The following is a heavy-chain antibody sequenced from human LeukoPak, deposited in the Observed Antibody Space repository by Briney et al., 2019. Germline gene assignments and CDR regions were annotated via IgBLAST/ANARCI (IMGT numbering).Heavy chain of an antibody. CDR3: ARAGSHWHYVY. Sequence: GGSLRLSCAASGFTFSGFSMSWVRQSPTKGLEWVANIKQDGSERYYVDSVKGRFTVSRDNAKNSLSLQMNNLRVEDTAVYYCARAGSHWHYVYWGQGTVVTVSS. V-gene: IGHV3-7*01. CDR1: GFTFSGFS. J-gene: IGHJ4*02. D-gene: IGHD3-10*01. CDR2: IKQDGSER.